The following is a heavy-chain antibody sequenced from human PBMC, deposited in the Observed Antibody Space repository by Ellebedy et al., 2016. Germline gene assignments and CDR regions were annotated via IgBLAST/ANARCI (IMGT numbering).Heavy chain of an antibody. D-gene: IGHD5-24*01. CDR1: GGSISNFY. J-gene: IGHJ6*02. CDR2: IDHGGTT. CDR3: ARRIEKASIQYYHKGMDG. Sequence: SETLSLXXAVSGGSISNFYWTWIRQPPGTGLEWIGEIDHGGTTNYNPSLRGRVIMSIDTSKYQFSLSLTSVTAADTAVYYCARRIEKASIQYYHKGMDGWGQGTTVTVSS. V-gene: IGHV4-34*01.